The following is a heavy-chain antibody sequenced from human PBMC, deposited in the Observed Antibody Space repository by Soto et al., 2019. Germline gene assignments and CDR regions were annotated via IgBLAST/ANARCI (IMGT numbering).Heavy chain of an antibody. CDR1: GCSISSGGYS. CDR2: IYYSGST. CDR3: ARESLSTSACDY. J-gene: IGHJ4*02. Sequence: SETLSLTCAVSGCSISSGGYSWNWIRQHPGKGLEWIGYIYYSGSTYYNPSLKSRVTISVDTSKNQFSLKLSSVTAADTAVYYCARESLSTSACDYWGQGTLVTVSS. V-gene: IGHV4-31*11.